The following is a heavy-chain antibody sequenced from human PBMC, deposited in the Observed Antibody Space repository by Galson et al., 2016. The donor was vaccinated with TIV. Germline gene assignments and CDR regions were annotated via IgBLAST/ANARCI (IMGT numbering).Heavy chain of an antibody. CDR1: GHRVNELS. Sequence: SVKVSCKVSGHRVNELSMHWVRQAPGQGLEWMGGVIPIYRTTKYAQKFQGRVTIIADASKDTAEMELTSLRSEDTAVYYCTLLPIYRNSWDHVPNGMDVWGQGTTVTVSS. CDR3: TLLPIYRNSWDHVPNGMDV. CDR2: VIPIYRTT. J-gene: IGHJ6*02. D-gene: IGHD6-13*01. V-gene: IGHV1-24*01.